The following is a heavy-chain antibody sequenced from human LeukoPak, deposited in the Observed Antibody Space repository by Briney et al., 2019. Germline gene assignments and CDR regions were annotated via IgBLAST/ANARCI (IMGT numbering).Heavy chain of an antibody. Sequence: SETLSLTCSVSGGSIRSYYWSWIRQPPGRGREWIAYIYYSGSANYHPSLKSRVTIAADTSRNKFSLNLNSVTAADTAVYYCARGGRNDAFDIWGQGTMVTVSS. CDR3: ARGGRNDAFDI. J-gene: IGHJ3*02. CDR2: IYYSGSA. CDR1: GGSIRSYY. V-gene: IGHV4-59*13.